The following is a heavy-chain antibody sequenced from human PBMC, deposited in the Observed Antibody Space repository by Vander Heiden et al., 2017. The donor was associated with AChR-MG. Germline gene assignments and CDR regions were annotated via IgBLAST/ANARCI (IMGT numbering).Heavy chain of an antibody. CDR2: NSDDRHKE. V-gene: IGHV3-30*09. D-gene: IGHD2-8*01. CDR3: AKDMYGDVVMLSEATKYFDS. Sequence: QVHLVQTGGGVVPSGGSLTLSCAGSDTSIRSYAIQWSRQATCKGLDWVGVNSDDRHKEDYADAGKGLFVVSRDNSKDTVDLQLNGLRPEDTAVYYCAKDMYGDVVMLSEATKYFDS. J-gene: IGHJ5*01. CDR1: DTSIRSYA.